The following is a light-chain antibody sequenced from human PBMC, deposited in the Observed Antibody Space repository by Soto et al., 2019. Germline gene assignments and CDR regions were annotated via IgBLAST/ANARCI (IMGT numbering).Light chain of an antibody. V-gene: IGLV1-40*01. CDR1: SSNIGAGYD. CDR3: QSYDSSLSGVV. J-gene: IGLJ3*02. CDR2: GNS. Sequence: QSVLTQPPSVSGAPGQRVTISCTGSSSNIGAGYDVHWYQQLPGTAPKLLIYGNSNRPSGVPDRFSGSKSGTSASVAITGLQDEDEADYYCQSYDSSLSGVVFGGRTKLTVL.